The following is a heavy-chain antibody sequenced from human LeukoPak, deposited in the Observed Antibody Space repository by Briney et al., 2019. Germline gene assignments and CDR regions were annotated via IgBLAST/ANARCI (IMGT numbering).Heavy chain of an antibody. CDR3: ATIAPAGISTIY. CDR1: GFTFSSYG. D-gene: IGHD6-13*01. CDR2: ISGSGGST. J-gene: IGHJ4*02. Sequence: GGSLRLSCAASGFTFSSYGMSWVRQAPGKGLEWVSAISGSGGSTYYADSVKGRFTISRDNVQNIVFLEMNSLRVEDTAVYYCATIAPAGISTIYWGQGALVTVSS. V-gene: IGHV3-23*01.